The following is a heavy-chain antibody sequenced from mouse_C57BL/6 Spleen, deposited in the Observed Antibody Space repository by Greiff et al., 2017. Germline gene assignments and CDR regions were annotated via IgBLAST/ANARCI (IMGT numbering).Heavy chain of an antibody. V-gene: IGHV1-52*01. Sequence: QVQLQQSGAELVRPGSSVKLSCKASGYTFTSYWMHWVKQRPIQGLEWIGNIDPSDSETHYNHKFKDKATLTVDKSSSTAYMQLSSLTSADSAVYYCARDSSGYGYYAMDYWGQGTSVTVSS. J-gene: IGHJ4*01. CDR3: ARDSSGYGYYAMDY. CDR2: IDPSDSET. D-gene: IGHD3-2*02. CDR1: GYTFTSYW.